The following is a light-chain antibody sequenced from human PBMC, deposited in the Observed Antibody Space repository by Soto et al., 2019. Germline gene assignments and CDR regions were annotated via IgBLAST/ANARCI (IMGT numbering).Light chain of an antibody. Sequence: AIQMTQSPTSLSASVGDRVIITCRASQDISKDLGWYQQKPGKAPKFLIYSATSTQSGVPSTFSGSGFSTDFPLTISSLQPEDFATYYCLQDHDFPLTFRHGTKMEF. CDR2: SAT. CDR1: QDISKD. J-gene: IGKJ1*01. CDR3: LQDHDFPLT. V-gene: IGKV1-6*01.